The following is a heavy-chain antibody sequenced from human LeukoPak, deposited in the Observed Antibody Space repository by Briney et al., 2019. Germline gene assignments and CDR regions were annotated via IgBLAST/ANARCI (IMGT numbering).Heavy chain of an antibody. D-gene: IGHD5-18*01. CDR3: ARDEMLLGYSYGYDQDYYYGMDV. CDR2: ISSSGSTI. V-gene: IGHV3-48*03. Sequence: GGSLRLSCAASGFTFSSYEMKWVRQALGKGLEWVSYISSSGSTIYYADSVKGRFTISRDNAKNSLYLQMNSLRAEDTAVYYCARDEMLLGYSYGYDQDYYYGMDVWGQGTTVTVSS. CDR1: GFTFSSYE. J-gene: IGHJ6*02.